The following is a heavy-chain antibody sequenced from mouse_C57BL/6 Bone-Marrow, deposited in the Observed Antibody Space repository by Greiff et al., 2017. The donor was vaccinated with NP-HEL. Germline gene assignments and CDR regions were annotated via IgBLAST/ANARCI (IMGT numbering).Heavy chain of an antibody. J-gene: IGHJ1*03. V-gene: IGHV5-12*01. Sequence: EVKLMESGGGLVQPGGSLKLSCAASGFTFSDYYMYWVRQTPEKRLEWVAYISNGGGSTYYPDTVKGRFTISRDNAKNTLYLQMSRLKSEDTAMYYCARRQSYYDDWYFDVWGTGTTVTVSS. CDR3: ARRQSYYDDWYFDV. D-gene: IGHD1-1*01. CDR1: GFTFSDYY. CDR2: ISNGGGST.